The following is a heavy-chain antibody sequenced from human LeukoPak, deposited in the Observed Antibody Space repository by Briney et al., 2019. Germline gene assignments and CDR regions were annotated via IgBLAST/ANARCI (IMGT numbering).Heavy chain of an antibody. J-gene: IGHJ3*02. CDR2: ISCSGGST. D-gene: IGHD4-17*01. V-gene: IGHV3-23*01. Sequence: GGSLSLSCAASGFTFSSYGMSWVRQATRKGVEWVSAISCSGGSTYYADSVKGRFTISRDNSKNTLYLQMNSLRAEDTAVYYCAKDRVTVTDDAFDIWGQGTMVTVSS. CDR3: AKDRVTVTDDAFDI. CDR1: GFTFSSYG.